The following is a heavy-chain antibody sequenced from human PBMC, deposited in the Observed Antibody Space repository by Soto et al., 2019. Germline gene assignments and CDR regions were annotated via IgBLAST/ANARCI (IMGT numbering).Heavy chain of an antibody. J-gene: IGHJ6*03. CDR3: ARVVVVPAAMGYYYYYYMDV. CDR1: GFTFSSYW. D-gene: IGHD2-2*01. CDR2: IKQDGSEK. Sequence: GGSLRLSCAASGFTFSSYWMSWVRQAPGKGLEWVANIKQDGSEKYYVDSVKGRFTISRDNAKNSLYLQMNSLRAEDTAVYYCARVVVVPAAMGYYYYYYMDVWGKGTTVTVSS. V-gene: IGHV3-7*01.